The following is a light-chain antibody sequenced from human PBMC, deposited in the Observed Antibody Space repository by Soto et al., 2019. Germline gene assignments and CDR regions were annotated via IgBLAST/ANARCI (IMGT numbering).Light chain of an antibody. CDR3: QHYDSSPMWT. CDR1: QRITSGY. CDR2: GVT. J-gene: IGKJ1*01. Sequence: IVLTQSPGTLSLSPGERATLSCRASQRITSGYIAWYQQKPGQAPRLLIYGVTSRATDIPDRFSGSASGPDFTLTISKLEPEDFALYYCQHYDSSPMWTFGQGTKVELK. V-gene: IGKV3-20*01.